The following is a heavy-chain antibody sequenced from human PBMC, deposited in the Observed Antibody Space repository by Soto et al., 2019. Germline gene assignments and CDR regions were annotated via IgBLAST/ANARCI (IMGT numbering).Heavy chain of an antibody. D-gene: IGHD2-15*01. CDR1: GYTFTRYT. J-gene: IGHJ5*02. CDR3: ARGIATGQLDP. Sequence: ASVKVSCKASGYTFTRYTMNWVRQAPGQRLEWMGWINPDNGNTKSSQKFQDRVIITRDTSASTAYMGLSSLRSEDTAVYYCARGIATGQLDPWGQGTLVTVSS. V-gene: IGHV1-3*01. CDR2: INPDNGNT.